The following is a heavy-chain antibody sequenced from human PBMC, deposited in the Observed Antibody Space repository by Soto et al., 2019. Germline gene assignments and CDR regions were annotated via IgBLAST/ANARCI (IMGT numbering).Heavy chain of an antibody. Sequence: PSETLSLTCVVSGGSIRSTNWWAWVRQTPGKGLEWIGEVYHNGTSNYNPSFKGRATISVDRSKDQVSLRLNSVIDADTAVYYCARDLDRYCSVTSCHAMDVWGQGTPVTVSS. V-gene: IGHV4-4*02. D-gene: IGHD2-15*01. J-gene: IGHJ6*02. CDR1: GGSIRSTNW. CDR2: VYHNGTS. CDR3: ARDLDRYCSVTSCHAMDV.